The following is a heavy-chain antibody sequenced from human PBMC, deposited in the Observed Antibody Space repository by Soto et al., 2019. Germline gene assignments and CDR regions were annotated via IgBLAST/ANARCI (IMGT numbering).Heavy chain of an antibody. Sequence: QVQLVQSGAEVKKPGATVKVSCKTSGYSFVSYGISWVRQAPGQGLEWEGWISGYNGNTNYAQKFQGRVTMTTDTSTSTAYMELRSLKSDDSAVYYCSRGSRDGTYVDYWGQGSLVTVSS. CDR2: ISGYNGNT. CDR1: GYSFVSYG. CDR3: SRGSRDGTYVDY. J-gene: IGHJ4*02. V-gene: IGHV1-18*01.